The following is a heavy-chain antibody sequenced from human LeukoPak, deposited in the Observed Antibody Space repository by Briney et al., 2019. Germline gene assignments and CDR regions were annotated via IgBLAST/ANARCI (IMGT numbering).Heavy chain of an antibody. CDR1: GFTFSDAW. CDR3: ARDLDWGAFDA. D-gene: IGHD3-9*01. CDR2: ITPSGSIS. Sequence: PGGSLRLSCAASGFTFSDAWMSWVRQAPGKGLEWVSGITPSGSISYYADSVKGRFTMSRDNSKNTVSLHMNSLRAEDTALYYCARDLDWGAFDAWGQGTLVIVSS. V-gene: IGHV3-23*01. J-gene: IGHJ5*02.